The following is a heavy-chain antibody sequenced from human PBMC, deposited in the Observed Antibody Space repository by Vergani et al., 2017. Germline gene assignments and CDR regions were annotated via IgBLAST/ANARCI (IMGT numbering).Heavy chain of an antibody. V-gene: IGHV3-21*01. Sequence: EVQLVESGGGLVKPGGSLRLSCAASGFTFSSYSMNWVRQAPGKGLEWVSSISSSSSYIYYADSVKGRFTISRDNAKNSLYLQMNSLRAEDTAVYYCARDRALQGYYYYXMDVWGKGTTVTVSS. CDR1: GFTFSSYS. D-gene: IGHD4-11*01. CDR2: ISSSSSYI. CDR3: ARDRALQGYYYYXMDV. J-gene: IGHJ6*03.